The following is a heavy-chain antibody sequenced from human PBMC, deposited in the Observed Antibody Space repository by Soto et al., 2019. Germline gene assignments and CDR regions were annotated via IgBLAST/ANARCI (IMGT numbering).Heavy chain of an antibody. CDR1: GFTFSNYA. Sequence: QVQLVESGGGVVQPGRSLRLSCAASGFTFSNYAVHWVRHAPGKGLEWVALISYDGSNTYYADSVKGRFTISRDNSENTLYLQMISLRAEDTAMYYCAKDRRVRDGMDVWGQGTTVIVSS. CDR3: AKDRRVRDGMDV. D-gene: IGHD3-10*01. J-gene: IGHJ6*02. V-gene: IGHV3-30*18. CDR2: ISYDGSNT.